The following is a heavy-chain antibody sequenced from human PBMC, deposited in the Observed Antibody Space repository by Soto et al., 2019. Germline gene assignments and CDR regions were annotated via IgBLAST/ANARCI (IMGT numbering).Heavy chain of an antibody. V-gene: IGHV1-69*13. CDR1: GGTFSSYA. Sequence: GASVKVSCKASGGTFSSYAISWVRQAPGQGLEWMGGIIPIFGTANYAQKFQGRVTITADESTSTAYMELSSLRSEDTAVYYCAATDYGDYVGTGENFDYYYYGMDVWGQGTTVTVSS. J-gene: IGHJ6*02. CDR2: IIPIFGTA. CDR3: AATDYGDYVGTGENFDYYYYGMDV. D-gene: IGHD4-17*01.